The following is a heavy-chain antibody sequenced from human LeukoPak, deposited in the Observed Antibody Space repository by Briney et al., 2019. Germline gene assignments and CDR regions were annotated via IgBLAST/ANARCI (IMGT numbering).Heavy chain of an antibody. Sequence: SETLSLTCTVSGGSISSYYWSWIRQPPGKGLEWIGYIYHSGSSNDNPSLKSRVTISVDTSKNQFSLRLRSVTAADTAVYYCARGSIWLDHWGQGTLVTVSS. V-gene: IGHV4-59*01. CDR3: ARGSIWLDH. CDR2: IYHSGSS. D-gene: IGHD3-3*02. J-gene: IGHJ5*02. CDR1: GGSISSYY.